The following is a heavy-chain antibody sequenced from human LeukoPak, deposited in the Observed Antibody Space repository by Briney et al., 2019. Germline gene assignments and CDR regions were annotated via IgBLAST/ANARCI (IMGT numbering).Heavy chain of an antibody. J-gene: IGHJ5*02. D-gene: IGHD1-26*01. CDR1: GHSISSGYY. Sequence: SETLSLTCAVSGHSISSGYYWGWIRQPPGKGLEWIGSIYHSGSTYYNPSLKSRVTISVDTSKNQFSLKLSSVTAADTAVYYCARGSRRELLHWFDPWGQGTLVTVSS. V-gene: IGHV4-38-2*01. CDR3: ARGSRRELLHWFDP. CDR2: IYHSGST.